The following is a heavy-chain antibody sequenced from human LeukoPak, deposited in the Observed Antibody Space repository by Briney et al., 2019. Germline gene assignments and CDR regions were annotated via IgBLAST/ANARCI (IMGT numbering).Heavy chain of an antibody. Sequence: GGSLRLSCAVSGFTFSSGYMHWVRQPPGKRPVWVSRISSDGNNTIYADSVKGRFTISRDDARNTLYLQMNSLRDADTAVYYCARYTGGGVYWGQGTLVTVSS. D-gene: IGHD2-2*02. J-gene: IGHJ4*02. CDR1: GFTFSSGY. CDR2: ISSDGNNT. V-gene: IGHV3-74*01. CDR3: ARYTGGGVY.